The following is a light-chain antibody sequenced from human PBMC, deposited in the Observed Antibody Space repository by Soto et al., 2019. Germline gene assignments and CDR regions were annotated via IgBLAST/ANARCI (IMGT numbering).Light chain of an antibody. CDR2: VAS. V-gene: IGKV1-9*01. J-gene: IGKJ1*01. CDR1: QGISRY. CDR3: QQYNNYST. Sequence: IQLTQSPSSLSASVGDRVTITCRASQGISRYLAWYQQKPGKAPKLLIYVASTLQSGVPSRFSGSGSGTEFTLTISSLQPDDFATYYCQQYNNYSTFGQGTKVDIK.